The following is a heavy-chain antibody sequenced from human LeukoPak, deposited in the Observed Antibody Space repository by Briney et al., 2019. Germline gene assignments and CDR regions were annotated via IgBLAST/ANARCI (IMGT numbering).Heavy chain of an antibody. Sequence: ASVKVSCKASGGTFSSCAISWVRQAPGQGLEWMGGIIPIFGTANYAQKFQGRVTITADESTSTAYMELSSLRSEDTAVYYCAITKHDYGDYYFDYWGQGTLVTVSS. CDR3: AITKHDYGDYYFDY. CDR1: GGTFSSCA. D-gene: IGHD4-17*01. V-gene: IGHV1-69*13. CDR2: IIPIFGTA. J-gene: IGHJ4*02.